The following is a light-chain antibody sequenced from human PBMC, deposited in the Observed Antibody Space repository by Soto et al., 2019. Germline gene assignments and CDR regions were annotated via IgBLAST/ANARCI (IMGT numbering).Light chain of an antibody. Sequence: ETVMTQSPATLSVPPGERATLSCRASQNVNSNLAWYQQKPGQAPRLLIYAASTRAAGIPARFRGTGSGTEFLLTISSLQSEDFAVYYCLHYDNWPPWTFGQGTKVDIK. CDR1: QNVNSN. J-gene: IGKJ1*01. CDR2: AAS. V-gene: IGKV3-15*01. CDR3: LHYDNWPPWT.